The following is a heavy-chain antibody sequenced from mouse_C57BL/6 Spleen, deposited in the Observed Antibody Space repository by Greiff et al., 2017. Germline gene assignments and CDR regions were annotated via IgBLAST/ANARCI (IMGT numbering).Heavy chain of an antibody. J-gene: IGHJ1*03. D-gene: IGHD1-1*01. CDR2: IYPGSGST. CDR1: GYTFTSYW. V-gene: IGHV1-55*01. CDR3: ASYCGSSYWYFDV. Sequence: QVQLQQPGAELVKPGASVKMSCKASGYTFTSYWITWVKQRPGQGLAWIGDIYPGSGSTNYNEKFKSKATLTVDTSSSTAYMQLSILTSEDSAVYYCASYCGSSYWYFDVWGTGTTVTVSS.